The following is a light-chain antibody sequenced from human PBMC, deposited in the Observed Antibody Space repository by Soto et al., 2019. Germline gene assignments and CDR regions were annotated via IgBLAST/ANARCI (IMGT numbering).Light chain of an antibody. J-gene: IGKJ4*01. CDR2: KVS. V-gene: IGKV2-30*01. Sequence: DVVMTQSPLSLPVTLGQPASISCRSSQSLVYSDGNIYLSWFQQRPGQSPRRLIYKVSNRDSGVPDRFSGSGSGPDVKLKISRVEAEDAAVYYCMQGTHWPVTFGGGTKVE. CDR1: QSLVYSDGNIY. CDR3: MQGTHWPVT.